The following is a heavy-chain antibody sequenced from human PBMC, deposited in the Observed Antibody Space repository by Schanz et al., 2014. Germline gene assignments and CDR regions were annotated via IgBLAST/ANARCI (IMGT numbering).Heavy chain of an antibody. J-gene: IGHJ6*02. Sequence: QVQLVESGGGVVQPGRSLSLSCAASGFTFSGYGMHLVRQAPGKGLEWVAIISYDGRHKNYADSVKGRFTISRDNSKNTLHLQMNSLRVEDTAVYYCAKDDTQVNGMDVWGQGTTVTVSS. CDR1: GFTFSGYG. CDR3: AKDDTQVNGMDV. V-gene: IGHV3-30*18. CDR2: ISYDGRHK.